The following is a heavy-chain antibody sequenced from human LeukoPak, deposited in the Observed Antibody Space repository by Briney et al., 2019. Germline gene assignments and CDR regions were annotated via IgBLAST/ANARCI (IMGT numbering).Heavy chain of an antibody. CDR2: INHSGST. CDR1: GGSFSGYY. CDR3: ARVLAAAGTVDY. D-gene: IGHD6-13*01. J-gene: IGHJ4*02. Sequence: SGTLSLTCAVYGGSFSGYYWSWIRQPPGKGLEWIGEINHSGSTNYNPSLKSRVTISVDTSKNQFSLKLSSVTAADTAVYYCARVLAAAGTVDYWGQGTLVTVSS. V-gene: IGHV4-34*01.